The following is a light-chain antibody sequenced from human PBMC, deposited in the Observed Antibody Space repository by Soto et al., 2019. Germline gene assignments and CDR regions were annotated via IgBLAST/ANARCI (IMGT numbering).Light chain of an antibody. CDR3: QQFAISTT. CDR2: AAS. Sequence: DIQLTQSPSFLSASVGDRVTITCRARQDITSGLAWYQQRPGRAPKLLIYAASTLHSGVPSRFSGSGSGTDFTLTISSLQPDDFATYYCQQFAISTTFGQGTKVDI. V-gene: IGKV1D-16*01. J-gene: IGKJ1*01. CDR1: QDITSG.